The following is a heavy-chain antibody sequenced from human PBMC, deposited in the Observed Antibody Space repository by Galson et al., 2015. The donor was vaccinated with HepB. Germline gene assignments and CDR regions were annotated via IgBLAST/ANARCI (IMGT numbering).Heavy chain of an antibody. Sequence: SVKVSCKASGYTFTSYAMNWVRQAPGQGLEWMGWINTNTGNPTYAQGFTGRFVFSLDTSVSTAYLQISSLKAEDTAVYYCARYGYSYGFARFDYWGQGTLVTVSS. CDR1: GYTFTSYA. V-gene: IGHV7-4-1*02. CDR3: ARYGYSYGFARFDY. D-gene: IGHD5-18*01. CDR2: INTNTGNP. J-gene: IGHJ4*02.